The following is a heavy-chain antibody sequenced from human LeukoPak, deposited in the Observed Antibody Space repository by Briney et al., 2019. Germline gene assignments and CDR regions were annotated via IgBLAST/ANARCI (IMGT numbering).Heavy chain of an antibody. CDR3: ARQGKSIAAQTKSPAPYNWFDP. J-gene: IGHJ5*02. Sequence: SETLSLTCTVSGGSISSYYWSWIRQPPGKGLEWIGYIYYSGSTNYNPSLKSRVTISVDTSKNQFSLKLSSVTAADTAVYYCARQGKSIAAQTKSPAPYNWFDPWGQGTLVTVSS. D-gene: IGHD6-6*01. V-gene: IGHV4-59*01. CDR1: GGSISSYY. CDR2: IYYSGST.